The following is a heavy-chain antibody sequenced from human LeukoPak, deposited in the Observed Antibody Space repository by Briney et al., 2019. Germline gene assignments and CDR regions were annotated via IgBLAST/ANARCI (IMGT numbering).Heavy chain of an antibody. CDR2: IYPGDSDT. CDR3: ARQARRGYYDSSGYIPTFYYGMDV. V-gene: IGHV5-51*01. J-gene: IGHJ6*02. D-gene: IGHD3-22*01. Sequence: GESLKISCKGSGYSFTSYWIGWVRQMPRKGLEWMGIIYPGDSDTRYSPSFQGQVTISADKSISTAYLQWSSLKASDTAMYYCARQARRGYYDSSGYIPTFYYGMDVWGQGTTVTVSS. CDR1: GYSFTSYW.